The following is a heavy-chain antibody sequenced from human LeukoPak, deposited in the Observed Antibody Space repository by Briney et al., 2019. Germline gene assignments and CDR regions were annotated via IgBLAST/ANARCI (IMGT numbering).Heavy chain of an antibody. V-gene: IGHV5-51*01. CDR1: GYSFTSYW. CDR2: IYPGDSDV. J-gene: IGHJ4*02. CDR3: ASPGMGGGFDY. D-gene: IGHD3-16*01. Sequence: GESLKISCQAFGYSFTSYWIGWVRQMPGKGLECMGIIYPGDSDVRYSPSFQGQVTISADKSISTAYLQWSSLKASDTAMYYCASPGMGGGFDYWGQGTLVTVSS.